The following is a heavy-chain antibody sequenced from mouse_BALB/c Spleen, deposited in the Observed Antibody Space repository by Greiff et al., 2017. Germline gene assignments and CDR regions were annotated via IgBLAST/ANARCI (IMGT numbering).Heavy chain of an antibody. CDR3: ARTTYYYAMDY. CDR1: GFTFSSYG. CDR2: INSNGGST. D-gene: IGHD5-5*01. J-gene: IGHJ4*01. Sequence: EVMLVESGGGLVQPGGSLKLSCAASGFTFSSYGMSWVRQTPDKRLELVATINSNGGSTYYPDSVKGRFTISRDNAKNTLYLQMSSLKSEDTAMYYCARTTYYYAMDYWGQGTSVTVSS. V-gene: IGHV5-6-3*01.